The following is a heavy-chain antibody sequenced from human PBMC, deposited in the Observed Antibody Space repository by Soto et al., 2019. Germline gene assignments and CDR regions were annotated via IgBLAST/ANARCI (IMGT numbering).Heavy chain of an antibody. J-gene: IGHJ4*02. D-gene: IGHD3-3*01. CDR3: ARVGYYDFWSGYYERIYYFDY. Sequence: QVQLQESGPGLVKPSETLSLTCTVSGGSISSYYWSWIRQPPGKGLEWIGYIYYSGSTNYNPSLKSRVTISVDTSKNQFSLKLSSVTAADTAVYYCARVGYYDFWSGYYERIYYFDYWGQGTLVTVSS. CDR1: GGSISSYY. CDR2: IYYSGST. V-gene: IGHV4-59*01.